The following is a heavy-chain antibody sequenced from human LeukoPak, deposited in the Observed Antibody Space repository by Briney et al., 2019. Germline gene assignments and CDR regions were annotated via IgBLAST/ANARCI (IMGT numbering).Heavy chain of an antibody. CDR2: IYPGDSDT. Sequence: GESLKISCKGSGYSFTSYWIAWVRQMPGKGLEWMGIIYPGDSDTRYSPSFQGQVTISADKSINTAYLQWISLKASDTAIYYCARLEGTAFNWFDPWGQGTLVTVSS. J-gene: IGHJ5*02. D-gene: IGHD1-7*01. V-gene: IGHV5-51*01. CDR1: GYSFTSYW. CDR3: ARLEGTAFNWFDP.